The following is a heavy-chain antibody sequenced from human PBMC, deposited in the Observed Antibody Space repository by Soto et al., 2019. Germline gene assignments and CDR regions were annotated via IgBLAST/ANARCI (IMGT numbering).Heavy chain of an antibody. CDR2: VFYSGNT. J-gene: IGHJ3*02. V-gene: IGHV4-59*01. CDR1: GVSISTYY. Sequence: QVQLQESGPGLVKPSETLSLTCTVSGVSISTYYWTWIRQPPGKGLEWIGQVFYSGNTNYNPSLNTRVTISVDASRNQFSLRLSSVTAADTAMYYCASRDYIDAFDIWGQGTLVTVSS. D-gene: IGHD4-4*01. CDR3: ASRDYIDAFDI.